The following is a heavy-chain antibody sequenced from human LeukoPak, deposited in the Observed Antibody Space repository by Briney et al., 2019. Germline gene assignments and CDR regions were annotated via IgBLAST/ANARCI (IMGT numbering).Heavy chain of an antibody. V-gene: IGHV6-1*01. CDR1: GDSVSSKSTA. J-gene: IGHJ3*01. Sequence: SQTLSLTCAISGDSVSSKSTAWNWIRQSQSLGLEWLGRTFYRTKWFNDYAVSVKSRITINPDTSKNQCSLHLNSVTPEDTAVYYCSRGSGATEGGGQGTMVTVSS. CDR3: SRGSGATEG. D-gene: IGHD1-26*01. CDR2: TFYRTKWFN.